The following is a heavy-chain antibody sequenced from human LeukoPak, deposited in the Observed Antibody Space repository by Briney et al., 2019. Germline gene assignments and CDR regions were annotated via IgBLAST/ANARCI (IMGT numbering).Heavy chain of an antibody. CDR2: INWNGGST. CDR3: ARGPGLSEPYYFVY. Sequence: GGSLRLSCAASGFTFDDYGMSWVRQAPGKGLEWVSGINWNGGSTGYADSVKGRFTISRDNAKNSLYLQMNSLRAEDTALYHCARGPGLSEPYYFVYWGQGTLVTVSS. D-gene: IGHD1-14*01. V-gene: IGHV3-20*01. CDR1: GFTFDDYG. J-gene: IGHJ4*02.